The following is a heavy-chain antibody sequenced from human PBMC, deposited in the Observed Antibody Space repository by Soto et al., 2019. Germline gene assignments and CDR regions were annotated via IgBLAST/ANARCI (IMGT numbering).Heavy chain of an antibody. Sequence: QITLKESGPTLVKPTQTLTLTCTFSGFSLSTSGVGVAWIRQSPGEALEWLALIYWDDDKRYSPSLKTRLTITKDTSKNLVVLRLTNMCPVETATYYRAHASRDSSGYYYFFDHWGQGTLVTVSS. CDR2: IYWDDDK. J-gene: IGHJ4*02. CDR3: AHASRDSSGYYYFFDH. CDR1: GFSLSTSGVG. V-gene: IGHV2-5*02. D-gene: IGHD3-22*01.